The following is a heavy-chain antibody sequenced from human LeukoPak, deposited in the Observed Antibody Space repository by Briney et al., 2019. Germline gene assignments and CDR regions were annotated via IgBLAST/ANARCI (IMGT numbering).Heavy chain of an antibody. J-gene: IGHJ5*02. Sequence: PSETLSLTCAVYGGSFSGYYWSWIRQPPGKGLEWIGEINHSGSTNYNPSLKSRVTISVDTSKNQFSLKLSSVTAADTAVYYCARVPIFIAAAGTFDPWGQGTLVTVSS. CDR1: GGSFSGYY. V-gene: IGHV4-34*01. D-gene: IGHD6-13*01. CDR2: INHSGST. CDR3: ARVPIFIAAAGTFDP.